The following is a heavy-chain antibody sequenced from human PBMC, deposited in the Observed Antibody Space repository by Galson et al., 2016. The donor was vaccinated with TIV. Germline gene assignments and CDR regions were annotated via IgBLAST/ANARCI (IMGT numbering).Heavy chain of an antibody. V-gene: IGHV1-69*04. CDR3: ARDLMTSVTTPFDF. J-gene: IGHJ4*01. D-gene: IGHD4-17*01. Sequence: QSGAEVKKPGESLKVSCKASGGTFISYTLSWVRQAPGQGLEWMGRIIPVLGMTNYAQKFQGRVTITADRFTGTAYLELSSLKPGDTAVYYCARDLMTSVTTPFDFWGQGTLVTVSS. CDR1: GGTFISYT. CDR2: IIPVLGMT.